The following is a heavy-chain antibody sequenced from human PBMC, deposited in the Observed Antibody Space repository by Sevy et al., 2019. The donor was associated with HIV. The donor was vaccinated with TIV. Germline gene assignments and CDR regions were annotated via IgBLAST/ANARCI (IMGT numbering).Heavy chain of an antibody. CDR1: GFTFSDYY. CDR3: ARDLLEYSSSWFAYYYYGMDV. Sequence: GGSLRLSCAASGFTFSDYYMSWIRQAPGKGLEWVSYISSSGSTIYYADSVKGRFTISRDNAKNSLYLQMNSLRAEETAVYYCARDLLEYSSSWFAYYYYGMDVWGQGTTVTVSS. D-gene: IGHD6-13*01. CDR2: ISSSGSTI. V-gene: IGHV3-11*01. J-gene: IGHJ6*02.